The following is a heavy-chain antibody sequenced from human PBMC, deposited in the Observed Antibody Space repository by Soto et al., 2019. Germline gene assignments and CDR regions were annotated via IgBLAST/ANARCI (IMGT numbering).Heavy chain of an antibody. CDR2: LNSDGTSA. D-gene: IGHD3-10*01. V-gene: IGHV3-74*01. CDR3: ARGPYGWFGFDY. Sequence: EVQLVESGGGLVQPGGSLRLSCAGSGFTFSSYWMHWVRQDPGKGLVWVSRLNSDGTSATYADSVKGRFTISRDNAKNTLFMQRNSLTAEATALYYCARGPYGWFGFDYWGQGTLVTVSS. J-gene: IGHJ4*02. CDR1: GFTFSSYW.